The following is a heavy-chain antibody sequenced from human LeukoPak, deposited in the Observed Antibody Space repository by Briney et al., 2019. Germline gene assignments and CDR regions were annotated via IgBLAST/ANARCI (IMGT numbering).Heavy chain of an antibody. CDR2: ISPHNGNT. Sequence: GASVKVSCKASGYTFSDYAITWVRQAPGQGLEWMCWISPHNGNTNSAPKIQGRVTMTTDTSTSTAYMELRSLRSDDTAVYYCARAIGGYGSGTYYYYMDIWGKGTTVTVSS. V-gene: IGHV1-18*01. D-gene: IGHD3-10*01. CDR1: GYTFSDYA. CDR3: ARAIGGYGSGTYYYYMDI. J-gene: IGHJ6*03.